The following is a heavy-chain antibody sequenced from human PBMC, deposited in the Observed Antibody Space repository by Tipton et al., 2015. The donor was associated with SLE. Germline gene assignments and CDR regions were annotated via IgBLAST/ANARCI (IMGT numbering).Heavy chain of an antibody. CDR3: VKDRLHLWFDP. CDR2: ISSSGTAV. V-gene: IGHV3-48*03. J-gene: IGHJ5*02. CDR1: GFDFSTHE. Sequence: SLRLSCAASGFDFSTHEMNWVRQAPGKGLEWISYISSSGTAVKYADSVKGRFTMSRDNARNSLHLQMNSLRVEDTAVYYCVKDRLHLWFDPWRLGTLVTVSS. D-gene: IGHD3-16*01.